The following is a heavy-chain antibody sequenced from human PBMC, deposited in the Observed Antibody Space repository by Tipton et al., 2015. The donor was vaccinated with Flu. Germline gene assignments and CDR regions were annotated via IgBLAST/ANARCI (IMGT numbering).Heavy chain of an antibody. CDR1: GFTFTDYW. D-gene: IGHD4-11*01. Sequence: SLRLSCAASGFTFTDYWMAWVRQAPGKGLEWVANINYDGSTIYYVDSVKGRFTISRDRSKNTLFLQMKSLRAEDTARYYCAKDYTNYGGYYGMDVWGQGTTVTVSS. CDR2: INYDGSTI. V-gene: IGHV3-7*03. CDR3: AKDYTNYGGYYGMDV. J-gene: IGHJ6*02.